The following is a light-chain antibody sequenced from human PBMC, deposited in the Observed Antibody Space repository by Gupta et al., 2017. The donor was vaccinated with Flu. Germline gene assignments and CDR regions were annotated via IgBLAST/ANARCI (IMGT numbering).Light chain of an antibody. J-gene: IGLJ1*01. CDR1: KLGNKY. CDR2: QDK. V-gene: IGLV3-1*01. Sequence: SYELTQPPSVSVSPGQTDSISCSGDKLGNKYVCWYQQRPGQSPVLVMYQDKKRPSGIPERCSGSNSGNTATLTISGTQARDEAYYYCQAWDSSTYVLGTGTKVTVL. CDR3: QAWDSSTYV.